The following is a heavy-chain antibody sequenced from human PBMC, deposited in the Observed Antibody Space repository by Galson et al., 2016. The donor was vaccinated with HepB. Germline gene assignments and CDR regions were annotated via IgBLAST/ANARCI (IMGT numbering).Heavy chain of an antibody. Sequence: SLRLSCAASGFTFEDYAMHWVRQGPGKGLEWVSGVIWNSGTLGCADSVMGRFTISRDNAKNSLYLQMNSLRPEDTALYYCAKVLYSGYDYGVGYWGQGTLVTVSS. D-gene: IGHD5-12*01. CDR3: AKVLYSGYDYGVGY. CDR2: VIWNSGTL. CDR1: GFTFEDYA. V-gene: IGHV3-9*01. J-gene: IGHJ4*02.